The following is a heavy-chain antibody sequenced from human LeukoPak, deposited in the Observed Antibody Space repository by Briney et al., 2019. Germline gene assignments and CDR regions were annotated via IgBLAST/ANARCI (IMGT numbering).Heavy chain of an antibody. CDR1: GFTFSSTS. CDR3: AGLVGRYSSGLYYYYFDY. Sequence: PGGSLRLSCAASGFTFSSTSMSWVRQAPGKGLEWVAVTVGGGDGTYYADSVKCRFTISRDNSNNTLYLQMNSLRAEDTAVYYCAGLVGRYSSGLYYYYFDYWGQGTLVTVSS. J-gene: IGHJ4*02. V-gene: IGHV3-23*01. D-gene: IGHD3-22*01. CDR2: TVGGGDGT.